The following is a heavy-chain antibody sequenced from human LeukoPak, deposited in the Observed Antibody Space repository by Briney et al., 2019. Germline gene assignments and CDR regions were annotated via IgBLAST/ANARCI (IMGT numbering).Heavy chain of an antibody. J-gene: IGHJ6*03. CDR2: INHNGST. Sequence: KPSETLSLTCAVYGGSFSGYYWSWIRQPPGKGLEWIGEINHNGSTNYNPSLKSRVTISVDTSKNQFSLKLSSVTAADTAVYYCARKLGGGYYMDVWGKGTTVTVSS. CDR3: ARKLGGGYYMDV. D-gene: IGHD2-15*01. V-gene: IGHV4-34*01. CDR1: GGSFSGYY.